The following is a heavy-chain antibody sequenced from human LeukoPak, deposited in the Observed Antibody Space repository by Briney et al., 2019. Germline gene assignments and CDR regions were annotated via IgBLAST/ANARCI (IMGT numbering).Heavy chain of an antibody. D-gene: IGHD3-3*01. CDR2: ISAYNGNT. Sequence: ASVTVSCKASGYTFTSYGISWVRQAPGQGLEWMGWISAYNGNTNYAQKLQGRVTMTTDTSTSTAYMELRSLRSDDTAVYYCARDKTRITIFGVVIPPDYWGQGTLVTVSS. CDR1: GYTFTSYG. V-gene: IGHV1-18*01. J-gene: IGHJ4*02. CDR3: ARDKTRITIFGVVIPPDY.